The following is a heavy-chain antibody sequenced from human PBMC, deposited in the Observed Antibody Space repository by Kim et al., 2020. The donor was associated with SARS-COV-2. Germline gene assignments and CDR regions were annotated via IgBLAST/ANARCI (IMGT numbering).Heavy chain of an antibody. CDR1: GGSVSSRDYS. V-gene: IGHV4-61*08. Sequence: SETLSLTCTVSGGSVSSRDYSWSWLRQPPGKGLEWIGLSYYSGATNYNPSLKRRVAISVDTSNNQFSLTLNSVTAADTAVYYCARTTYYYAASGYCFD. CDR2: SYYSGAT. J-gene: IGHJ4*01. CDR3: ARTTYYYAASGYCFD. D-gene: IGHD3-22*01.